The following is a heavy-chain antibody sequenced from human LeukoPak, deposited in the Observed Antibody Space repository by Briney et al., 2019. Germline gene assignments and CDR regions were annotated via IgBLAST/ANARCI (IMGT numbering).Heavy chain of an antibody. Sequence: GESLKISCKGSGYSFTNYWIGWVRQVPGKGLEWMGIIYPGDSETRYSPSLQGQVTISADKSISTAYLQWSSLKASDTAMYYCARHTRATPFDYWGQGTLVTVSS. CDR3: ARHTRATPFDY. J-gene: IGHJ4*02. V-gene: IGHV5-51*01. D-gene: IGHD2-15*01. CDR2: IYPGDSET. CDR1: GYSFTNYW.